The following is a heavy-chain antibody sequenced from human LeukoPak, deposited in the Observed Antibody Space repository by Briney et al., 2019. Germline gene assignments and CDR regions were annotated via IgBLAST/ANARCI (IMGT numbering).Heavy chain of an antibody. CDR3: TRVTYYYDNSGYFHFDS. J-gene: IGHJ4*02. D-gene: IGHD3-22*01. V-gene: IGHV3-49*04. CDR2: IRRKAHGGTT. Sequence: GGSLRLSCTTSGFTFGDYAMSWVRQAPGKGLEWVSFIRRKAHGGTTEYAASVKGRFSSSRDDSESIAYLQMNSLKTEDTAVYFCTRVTYYYDNSGYFHFDSWGQGSLVTVSS. CDR1: GFTFGDYA.